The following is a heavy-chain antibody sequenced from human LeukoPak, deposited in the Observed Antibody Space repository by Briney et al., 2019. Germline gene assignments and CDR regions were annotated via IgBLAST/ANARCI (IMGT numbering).Heavy chain of an antibody. CDR1: GFTVSSNY. J-gene: IGHJ4*02. CDR3: ASTFYGDSPPY. D-gene: IGHD4-17*01. Sequence: GGSLRLSCAASGFTVSSNYMSWVRQAPGKGLEWVSVIYSGGSTYYADSVKGRFTISRDNSKNTLYLQMNSLRAEDTAVYYCASTFYGDSPPYWGQGTLVTDSS. V-gene: IGHV3-66*01. CDR2: IYSGGST.